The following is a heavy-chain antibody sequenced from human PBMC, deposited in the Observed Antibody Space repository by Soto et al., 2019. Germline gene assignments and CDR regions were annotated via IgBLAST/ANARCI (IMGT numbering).Heavy chain of an antibody. Sequence: QVQLVQSGPEVKKPGASVRVSCKASGYTFNNFAINWVRQAPGQGLEWLGWISPYNGETEYAQKFQGRVIMTTDASTSTACLEVRSLRSDETAVYYWARDQTRWLKDGFDIWGQGTMVIVSS. CDR2: ISPYNGET. J-gene: IGHJ3*02. D-gene: IGHD5-12*01. CDR1: GYTFNNFA. V-gene: IGHV1-18*01. CDR3: ARDQTRWLKDGFDI.